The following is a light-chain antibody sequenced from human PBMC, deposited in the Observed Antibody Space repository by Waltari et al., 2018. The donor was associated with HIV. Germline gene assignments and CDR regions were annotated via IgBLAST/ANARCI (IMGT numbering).Light chain of an antibody. Sequence: QSPLTQPASVSGSPGQSITLSCTGTSSDVGRYKYVSWYQQHPGKAPKLIVYEVSNRPSGVSNRFSGSKSGNTASLTISGLQAEDEADYYCSSYTGSSTLWVFGGGTKLTVL. CDR2: EVS. V-gene: IGLV2-14*01. CDR1: SSDVGRYKY. J-gene: IGLJ3*02. CDR3: SSYTGSSTLWV.